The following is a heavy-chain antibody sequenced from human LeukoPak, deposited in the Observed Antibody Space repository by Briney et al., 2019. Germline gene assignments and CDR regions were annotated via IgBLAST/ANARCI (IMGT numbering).Heavy chain of an antibody. CDR2: ITRSSGTI. J-gene: IGHJ4*02. CDR3: ARVKYYYDSSGYYEYYFDY. D-gene: IGHD3-22*01. Sequence: GGSLRLSCAASGFTFSTYNMNWVRQAPGKGLEWISYITRSSGTIYYADSVKGRFTISRDNAKNSLYLQMNSLRAEDTAVYFCARVKYYYDSSGYYEYYFDYWGQGTLVTVSS. V-gene: IGHV3-48*04. CDR1: GFTFSTYN.